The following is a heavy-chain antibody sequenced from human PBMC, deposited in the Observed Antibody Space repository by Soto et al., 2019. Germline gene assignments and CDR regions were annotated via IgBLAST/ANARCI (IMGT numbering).Heavy chain of an antibody. J-gene: IGHJ4*02. V-gene: IGHV1-2*02. CDR1: GYPFTAYY. CDR2: ISPNSGDT. Sequence: QVQLVQSGAEVKKPGASVTVSCQTSGYPFTAYYMHWLRQAPGQGLEWMGWISPNSGDTNYAQKFQSRITMTRDTSISTAYMEMSSLMSDDTAIYYCAKDRQYGDYGYSFDYCGQGTLVTVSS. CDR3: AKDRQYGDYGYSFDY. D-gene: IGHD4-17*01.